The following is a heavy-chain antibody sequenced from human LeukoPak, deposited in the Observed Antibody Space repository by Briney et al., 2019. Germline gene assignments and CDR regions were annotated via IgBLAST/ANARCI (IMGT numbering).Heavy chain of an antibody. Sequence: PSETLSLTCAVYGGSFSGYYWSWIRQPPGKGLEWIGEINHSGSTNYNPSLKSRVTISVDTSKNQFSLKLNSVTAADTAVYYCARGGPYDILTGYDFDYWGQGTLVTVSS. CDR3: ARGGPYDILTGYDFDY. CDR1: GGSFSGYY. D-gene: IGHD3-9*01. J-gene: IGHJ4*02. V-gene: IGHV4-34*01. CDR2: INHSGST.